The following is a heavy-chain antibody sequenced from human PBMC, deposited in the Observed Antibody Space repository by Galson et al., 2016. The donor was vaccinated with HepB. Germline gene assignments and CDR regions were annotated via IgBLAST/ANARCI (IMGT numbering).Heavy chain of an antibody. J-gene: IGHJ6*02. V-gene: IGHV3-23*01. D-gene: IGHD5-18*01. CDR3: VGRGYNYGIQIN. Sequence: LRLSCAATGFTLRTYAMSWVRQGPGKGLEWVSGITGADADTYYADAVKGRFTISRDNAKNTVYLQMNSLGVEDTAVYFCVGRGYNYGIQINWGQGTTVTVSS. CDR2: ITGADADT. CDR1: GFTLRTYA.